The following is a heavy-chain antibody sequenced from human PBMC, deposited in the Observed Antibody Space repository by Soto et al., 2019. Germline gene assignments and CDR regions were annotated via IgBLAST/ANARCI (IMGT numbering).Heavy chain of an antibody. CDR3: ARIVVVPAAAAGWFDP. J-gene: IGHJ5*02. Sequence: QVQLQESGPGLVKPSGTLSLTCAVSSGSISSSNWWSWVRQPPGKGLEWIGEIDHSGSTNYNPSLKSRVTISVDKSKNQFSLKLSSVTAADTAVYYCARIVVVPAAAAGWFDPWGQGTLVTVSS. CDR1: SGSISSSNW. V-gene: IGHV4-4*02. CDR2: IDHSGST. D-gene: IGHD2-2*01.